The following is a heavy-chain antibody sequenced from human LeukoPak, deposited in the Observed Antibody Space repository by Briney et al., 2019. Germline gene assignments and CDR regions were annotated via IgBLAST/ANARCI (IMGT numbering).Heavy chain of an antibody. CDR3: ARVSNYYGARGGGYFDY. CDR1: GISFSDYY. J-gene: IGHJ4*02. D-gene: IGHD3-10*01. V-gene: IGHV3-11*05. Sequence: TGGSLRLSCAASGISFSDYYMSWIRQAPGKGLEWVSDISSGSTYTNYADSVKGRFTIFRDNAKNSLYLQMNSLRTEDTAVYYCARVSNYYGARGGGYFDYWGQGTLVTVSS. CDR2: ISSGSTYT.